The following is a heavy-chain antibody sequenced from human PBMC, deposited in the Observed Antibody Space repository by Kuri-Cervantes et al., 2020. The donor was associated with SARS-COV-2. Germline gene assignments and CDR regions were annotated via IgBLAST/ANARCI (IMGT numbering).Heavy chain of an antibody. CDR3: ARSIVVVPAPFDY. Sequence: GESLKISCAASGFTFSSYAMHWVRQAPGKGLEWVAVISYDGSNKYYADSVKGRFTISRDNSKNTLHLQMNSLRAEDTAVYYCARSIVVVPAPFDYWGQGTLVTVSS. V-gene: IGHV3-30-3*01. CDR2: ISYDGSNK. CDR1: GFTFSSYA. J-gene: IGHJ4*02. D-gene: IGHD2-2*01.